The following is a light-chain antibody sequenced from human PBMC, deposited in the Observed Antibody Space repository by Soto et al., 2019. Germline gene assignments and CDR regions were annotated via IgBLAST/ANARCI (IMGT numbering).Light chain of an antibody. CDR2: AVS. Sequence: DIVLTQSPCTLSLSPGQRATLSCRASQSVSSSSVAWYRQRPGQAPRLLIYAVSSRAIDTPDRFSGSGSGTDFTLTISSLEPEDFAVYYCQQRSNWLSITFGQGTRLEIK. CDR1: QSVSSSS. V-gene: IGKV3D-20*02. J-gene: IGKJ5*01. CDR3: QQRSNWLSIT.